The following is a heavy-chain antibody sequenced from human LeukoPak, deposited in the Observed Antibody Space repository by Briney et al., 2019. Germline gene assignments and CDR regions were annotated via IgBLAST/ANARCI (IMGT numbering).Heavy chain of an antibody. CDR3: ARDLIDYGDYDRPSNWFDP. D-gene: IGHD4-17*01. Sequence: SETLSLTCTVSGGSISSYYWSWIRQPAGKGPEWIGRIYTRGSTNYNPSLKSRVTMSVDTSKNQFSLKLSSVTAADTAVYYCARDLIDYGDYDRPSNWFDPWGQGTLVTVSS. CDR2: IYTRGST. J-gene: IGHJ5*02. CDR1: GGSISSYY. V-gene: IGHV4-4*07.